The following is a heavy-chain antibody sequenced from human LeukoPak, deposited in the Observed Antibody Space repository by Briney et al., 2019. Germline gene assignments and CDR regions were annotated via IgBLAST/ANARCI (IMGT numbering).Heavy chain of an antibody. CDR1: GGSISSYY. J-gene: IGHJ3*02. V-gene: IGHV4-4*07. CDR3: ARWFWRLRYFDWLPEDAFDI. CDR2: IYTSGST. Sequence: SETLSLTCTVSGGSISSYYWSWIRQPAGKGLEWIGRIYTSGSTNYNPSLKSRVTMSVDTSKNQFSLKLSSVTAADTAVYYCARWFWRLRYFDWLPEDAFDIWGQGTMVTVSS. D-gene: IGHD3-9*01.